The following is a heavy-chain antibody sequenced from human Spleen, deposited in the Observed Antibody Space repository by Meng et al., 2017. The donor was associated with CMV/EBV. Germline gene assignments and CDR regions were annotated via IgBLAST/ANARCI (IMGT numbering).Heavy chain of an antibody. CDR3: ARHVRYCTDTSCYSGYFDY. CDR2: IWPRDSDT. D-gene: IGHD2-2*01. V-gene: IGHV5-51*01. Sequence: GGSLRLSCKGSGYSFTSYWIGWVRQMPGKGLEWMGIIWPRDSDTTYSPSFQGQVTISADKSISTAYLQWSSLKASDTAIYYCARHVRYCTDTSCYSGYFDYWGQGTLVTVSS. J-gene: IGHJ4*03. CDR1: GYSFTSYW.